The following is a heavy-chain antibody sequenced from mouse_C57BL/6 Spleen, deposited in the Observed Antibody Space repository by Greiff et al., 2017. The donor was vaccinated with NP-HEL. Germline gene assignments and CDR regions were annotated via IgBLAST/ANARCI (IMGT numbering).Heavy chain of an antibody. CDR2: ISDGGSYT. CDR3: ASGAEVLYSFDY. Sequence: EVKLMESGGGLVKPGGSLKLSCAASGFTFSSYAMSWVRQTPEKRLEWVATISDGGSYTYYPDNVKGRFTISRDNAKNNLYLQMSHLKSEDTAMYYCASGAEVLYSFDYRGEGTTLTVSS. V-gene: IGHV5-4*03. CDR1: GFTFSSYA. J-gene: IGHJ2*01.